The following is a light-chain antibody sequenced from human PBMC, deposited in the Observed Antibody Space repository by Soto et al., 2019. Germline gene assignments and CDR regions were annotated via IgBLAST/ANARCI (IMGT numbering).Light chain of an antibody. Sequence: EIVLTQSPATLSLSPGEGATLSCRASQSVSSYLAWYQQKPGQAPRLLIYDASNRATGIPARFSGSGSGTDFILTISSLEPEDFAVYYCQQRSNWPVTFGLGTKVEV. CDR3: QQRSNWPVT. V-gene: IGKV3-11*01. CDR1: QSVSSY. CDR2: DAS. J-gene: IGKJ1*01.